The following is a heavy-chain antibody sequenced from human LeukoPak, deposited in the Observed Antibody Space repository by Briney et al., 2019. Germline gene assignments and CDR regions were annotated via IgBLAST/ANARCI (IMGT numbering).Heavy chain of an antibody. V-gene: IGHV1-24*01. CDR3: ATDLWELLGVDY. CDR2: FDPEDGET. D-gene: IGHD1-26*01. Sequence: ASVKVSCKVSGYTLTELSMHWVRQAPGKGLEWMGGFDPEDGETIYAQKFQGRVTMTEDTSTDTAYMELSSLRSEDTAVYYCATDLWELLGVDYWGQGTTVTVSS. J-gene: IGHJ4*03. CDR1: GYTLTELS.